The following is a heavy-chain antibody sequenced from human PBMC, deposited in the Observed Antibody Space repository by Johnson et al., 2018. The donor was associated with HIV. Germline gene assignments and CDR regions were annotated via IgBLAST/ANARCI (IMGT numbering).Heavy chain of an antibody. CDR3: AKRKRYFDLLSAFDI. D-gene: IGHD3-9*01. V-gene: IGHV3-30*02. Sequence: QVQLVESGGGVVQPGGSLRLSCAASGFTFSSYGMHWVRQAPGKGLEWVAFIRYDGSNKYYADSVKGRFTISRDNSKNTLYLQMNSLRAEDTAMYYCAKRKRYFDLLSAFDIWGQGTMVTVSS. CDR2: IRYDGSNK. J-gene: IGHJ3*02. CDR1: GFTFSSYG.